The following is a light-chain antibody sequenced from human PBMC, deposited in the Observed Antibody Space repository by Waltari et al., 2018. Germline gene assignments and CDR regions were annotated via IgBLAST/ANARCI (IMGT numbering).Light chain of an antibody. CDR2: AAS. J-gene: IGKJ1*01. V-gene: IGKV1-39*01. CDR1: QSISNY. Sequence: DIQMTQSPSSLSASVGDRVIITCRASQSISNYLNWYQQKPGKAPKLLIYAASSLQSGVPSRFSGSGSGTDFTLSISSLQPEDFATYYCQQSDSTPPWTFGQGTKVEIK. CDR3: QQSDSTPPWT.